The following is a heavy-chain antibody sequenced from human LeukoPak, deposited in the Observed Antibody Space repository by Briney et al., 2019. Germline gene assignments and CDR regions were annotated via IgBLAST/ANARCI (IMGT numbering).Heavy chain of an antibody. V-gene: IGHV3-30*02. CDR2: IRYVGSNK. J-gene: IGHJ6*03. CDR3: ARDRGSSSPIYYMDV. D-gene: IGHD6-13*01. Sequence: GGSLRLSCAAFGLSFSNYGTDWVRQAPGKGLEWVAFIRYVGSNKYYADSVKGRFTIPRDNSKNTLYLQMNSLRAEDTAVYYCARDRGSSSPIYYMDVWGKGTTVTVS. CDR1: GLSFSNYG.